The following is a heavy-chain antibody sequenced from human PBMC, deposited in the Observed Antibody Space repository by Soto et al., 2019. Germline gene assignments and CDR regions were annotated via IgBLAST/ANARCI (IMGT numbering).Heavy chain of an antibody. V-gene: IGHV4-39*01. D-gene: IGHD3-22*01. J-gene: IGHJ4*02. CDR3: ARRGYYYYSSGYPSVWY. Sequence: SETLSLTCTVSGGSISSGGYYWSWIRQPPGKGLEWIGSIYYSGSTYYNPSLKSRVTISVDTSKNQFSLKLSSVTAADTAVYYCARRGYYYYSSGYPSVWYWGQGTLVTVSS. CDR2: IYYSGST. CDR1: GGSISSGGYY.